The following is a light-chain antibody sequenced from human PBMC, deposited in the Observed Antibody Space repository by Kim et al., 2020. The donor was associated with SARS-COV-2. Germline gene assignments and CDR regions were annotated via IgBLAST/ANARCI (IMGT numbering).Light chain of an antibody. CDR2: QDS. V-gene: IGLV3-1*01. CDR3: QAWDSSTGV. J-gene: IGLJ3*02. Sequence: SYELTQPPSVSVSPGKTASITCSGDKLGDKYACWYQQKPGQSPVLVIYQDSKRPSGIPERFSGSNSGNTATLTISGTQAMDEADYYCQAWDSSTGVLGGG. CDR1: KLGDKY.